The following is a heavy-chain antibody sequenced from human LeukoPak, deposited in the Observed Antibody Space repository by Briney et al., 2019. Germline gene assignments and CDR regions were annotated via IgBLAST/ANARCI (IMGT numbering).Heavy chain of an antibody. CDR1: GYSIGSGYD. CDR3: ASVRRGFGESSKYYAYYYMGV. J-gene: IGHJ6*03. Sequence: SETLSLTCSVSGYSIGSGYDWAWIRQPPGKGLEWIGSINYSGSTYYNPSLKSRVTISLNTSKNQFSLELISVTAADTAVYYCASVRRGFGESSKYYAYYYMGVWGKGTTVTISS. D-gene: IGHD3-10*01. V-gene: IGHV4-38-2*02. CDR2: INYSGST.